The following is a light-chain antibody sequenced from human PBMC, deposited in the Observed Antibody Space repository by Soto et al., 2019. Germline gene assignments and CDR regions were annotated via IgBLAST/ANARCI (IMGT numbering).Light chain of an antibody. CDR1: QSLLHSDGSYY. V-gene: IGKV2-28*01. J-gene: IGKJ4*01. Sequence: DIVMTQSPLSLPVTPGEPASISCRSGQSLLHSDGSYYLDWYLQKPGQSPQLLIYLGSHRASGAPARFSGSGSGTDFTLKISRVEAEDVGVYYCMQALQTPYTFGGGTKVEIK. CDR2: LGS. CDR3: MQALQTPYT.